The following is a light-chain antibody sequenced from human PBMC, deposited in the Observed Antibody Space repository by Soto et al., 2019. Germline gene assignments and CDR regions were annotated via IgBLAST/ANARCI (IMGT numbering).Light chain of an antibody. V-gene: IGKV1-5*03. CDR3: QQSRV. J-gene: IGKJ3*01. CDR1: QSISSW. Sequence: DILMTQSPSTLSASVGDRVTITCRASQSISSWLAWYQQKPGKAPKLLIYKTSTLKSGVPSRFSGSGSGTEFPLTISSLQADDFATYYCQQSRVFGPGTKVDIK. CDR2: KTS.